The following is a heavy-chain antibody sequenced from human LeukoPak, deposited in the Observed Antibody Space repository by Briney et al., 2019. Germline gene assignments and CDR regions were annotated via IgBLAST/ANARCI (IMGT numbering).Heavy chain of an antibody. Sequence: SETLSLTCTVSGGSISSYYWSWIRQPPGKGLEWIGYIYYSGSTNYNPSLKSRVTISVDTSKNQFSLKLSSVTAADTAVYYCARGGSSGYYNLYYFDYWGQGTLVTVSP. CDR3: ARGGSSGYYNLYYFDY. D-gene: IGHD3-22*01. V-gene: IGHV4-59*01. CDR2: IYYSGST. CDR1: GGSISSYY. J-gene: IGHJ4*02.